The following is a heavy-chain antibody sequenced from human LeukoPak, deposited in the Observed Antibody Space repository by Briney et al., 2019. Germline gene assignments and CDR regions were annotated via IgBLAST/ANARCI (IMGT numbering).Heavy chain of an antibody. Sequence: PGGSLRLSCAASGFTFSSYWMNWVRQAPRKGLEWVANIKPDGRERYSVDSVKGRFTISRDNAKNSLYLQMNSLRVEDTAVYYCARGLRWHDYWGQGTLVTVSS. V-gene: IGHV3-7*01. CDR2: IKPDGRER. CDR1: GFTFSSYW. D-gene: IGHD5-24*01. CDR3: ARGLRWHDY. J-gene: IGHJ4*02.